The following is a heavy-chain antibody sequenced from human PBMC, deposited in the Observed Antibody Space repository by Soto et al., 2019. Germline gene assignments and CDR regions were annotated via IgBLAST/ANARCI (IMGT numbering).Heavy chain of an antibody. D-gene: IGHD3-10*01. CDR1: GGTFSSHA. J-gene: IGHJ6*02. CDR2: IIPIFGTA. CDR3: ARSSSDVSYYYYGMDV. V-gene: IGHV1-69*13. Sequence: SVKVSCKASGGTFSSHAISWVRQAPGQGLEWMGGIIPIFGTANYAQKFQGRVTITADESTSTAYMELSSLRSEDTAVYYCARSSSDVSYYYYGMDVWGQGTTVSVSS.